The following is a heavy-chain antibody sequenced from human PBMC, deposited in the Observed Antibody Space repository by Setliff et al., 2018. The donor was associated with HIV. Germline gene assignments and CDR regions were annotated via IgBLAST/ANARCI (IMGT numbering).Heavy chain of an antibody. J-gene: IGHJ4*02. Sequence: PSETLSLTCTVSGASITSHYWSWIRQSPGRELEWIGYVYSNGNTDYNPSLQSRVTISMVASRNQFSLKVTSVTAADTAVYYCAKGAGFYGDYTFDHWGQGRQVTVSS. CDR1: GASITSHY. V-gene: IGHV4-59*11. CDR2: VYSNGNT. CDR3: AKGAGFYGDYTFDH. D-gene: IGHD4-17*01.